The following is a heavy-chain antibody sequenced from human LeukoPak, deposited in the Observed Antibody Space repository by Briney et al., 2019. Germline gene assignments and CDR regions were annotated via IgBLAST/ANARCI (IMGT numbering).Heavy chain of an antibody. CDR1: GFTFRSYV. CDR3: AREGTSGTHLNWFDP. J-gene: IGHJ5*02. D-gene: IGHD1-1*01. Sequence: GGSLRLSCAVSGFTFRSYVMSWVRQAPGKGLEWVSIISGSGSSTDYADSVKGRFTMSRDNSKNTLYLQMNSLRAEDTAVYYCAREGTSGTHLNWFDPWGQGTLVTVSS. V-gene: IGHV3-23*01. CDR2: ISGSGSST.